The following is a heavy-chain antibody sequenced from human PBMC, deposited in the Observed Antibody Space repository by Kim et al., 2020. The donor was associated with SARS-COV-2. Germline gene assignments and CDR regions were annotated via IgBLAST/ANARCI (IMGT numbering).Heavy chain of an antibody. Sequence: GGSLRLSCAASGFTFSTYWMSWVRQAPGKGLEWVANIKQDGREKHYVDSVRGRFTISRDNAKNSLYLQMNSLRAEDTAVYYCARVFGHWLYYYYGMDVWGQGTTVTVSS. J-gene: IGHJ6*02. V-gene: IGHV3-7*03. D-gene: IGHD6-19*01. CDR3: ARVFGHWLYYYYGMDV. CDR1: GFTFSTYW. CDR2: IKQDGREK.